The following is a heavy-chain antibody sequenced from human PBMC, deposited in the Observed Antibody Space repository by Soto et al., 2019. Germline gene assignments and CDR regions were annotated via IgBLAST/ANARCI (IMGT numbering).Heavy chain of an antibody. V-gene: IGHV1-3*04. Sequence: HVQLVQSGTEVRKPGASVKVSCQASGYTFTSYTIHWVRQAPGQRLEWMGWINTGNGLTRFSQHFQGRVSVTSETSANTVHMELSGLKSDDTAVYFCARDRHYSVSGSFNFDSWGQGTLVIVSS. J-gene: IGHJ4*02. CDR3: ARDRHYSVSGSFNFDS. CDR1: GYTFTSYT. D-gene: IGHD3-10*01. CDR2: INTGNGLT.